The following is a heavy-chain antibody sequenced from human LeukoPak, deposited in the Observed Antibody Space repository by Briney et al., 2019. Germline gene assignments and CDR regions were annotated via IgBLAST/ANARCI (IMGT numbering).Heavy chain of an antibody. D-gene: IGHD5-18*01. CDR1: GFTFSSYG. CDR3: ARDGVLRGYSWKDWFDP. CDR2: ISYDGSNK. J-gene: IGHJ5*02. Sequence: GGSLRLSFAASGFTFSSYGMHWVRQAPGKGLEWVAVISYDGSNKYYADSVKGRFTISRDNSKNTLYLQMNSLRAEDTAVYYCARDGVLRGYSWKDWFDPWGQGTLVTVSS. V-gene: IGHV3-30*03.